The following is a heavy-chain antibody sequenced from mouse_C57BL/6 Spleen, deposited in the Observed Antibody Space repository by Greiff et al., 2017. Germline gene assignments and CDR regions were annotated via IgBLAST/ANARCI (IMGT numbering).Heavy chain of an antibody. V-gene: IGHV1-19*01. CDR1: GYTFTDYY. J-gene: IGHJ3*01. Sequence: VQLQQSGPVLVKPGASVKMSCKASGYTFTDYYMNWVKQSHGKSLEWIGVINPYNGGTSYNQKFKGKATLTVDKSSSTAYMELNSLTSEDSAVYYCARKKGSWDWSAYWGQGTLVTVSA. D-gene: IGHD4-1*01. CDR3: ARKKGSWDWSAY. CDR2: INPYNGGT.